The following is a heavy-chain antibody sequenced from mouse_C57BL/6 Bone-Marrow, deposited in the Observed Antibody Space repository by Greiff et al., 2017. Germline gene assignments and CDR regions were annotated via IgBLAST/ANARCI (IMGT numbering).Heavy chain of an antibody. J-gene: IGHJ3*01. CDR2: IHPYSGST. Sequence: QVQLQQPGAELVKPGASVKLSCKASGYTFTSYWMHWVKQRPGQGLEWIGMIHPYSGSTNYNEKFKSKATLTVDKSSSTAYMQLSSLTSEDSAVYYSTRDILRSYAYWGQGTLVTVSA. V-gene: IGHV1-64*01. CDR1: GYTFTSYW. CDR3: TRDILRSYAY.